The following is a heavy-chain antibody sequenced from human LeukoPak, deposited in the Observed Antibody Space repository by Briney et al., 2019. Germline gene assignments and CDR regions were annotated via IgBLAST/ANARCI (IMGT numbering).Heavy chain of an antibody. V-gene: IGHV5-51*01. J-gene: IGHJ4*02. Sequence: GESLKISCRVSGYAFASYWIGWVRQVPGKGLERMGIINPADSETKSSPSFQGQVTFSADKSINTAYLQWSSLKASDTAMYYCARFEVNYEDNRSFDYFDYWGQGTLVTVSS. CDR1: GYAFASYW. CDR3: ARFEVNYEDNRSFDYFDY. D-gene: IGHD3-16*01. CDR2: INPADSET.